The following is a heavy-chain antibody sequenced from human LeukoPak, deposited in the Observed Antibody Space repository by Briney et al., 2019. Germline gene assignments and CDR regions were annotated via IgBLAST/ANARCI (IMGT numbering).Heavy chain of an antibody. V-gene: IGHV1-2*02. D-gene: IGHD3-3*01. Sequence: ASVKVSCKASGYTFTGYYMHWVRQAPGQGLEWMGWINPNSGGTNYAQKFQGRVTMTRDTSISTVYMELSRLRSDDTAVYYCARNDFWSGYPFDYWGQGTLVTVSS. CDR3: ARNDFWSGYPFDY. CDR1: GYTFTGYY. CDR2: INPNSGGT. J-gene: IGHJ4*02.